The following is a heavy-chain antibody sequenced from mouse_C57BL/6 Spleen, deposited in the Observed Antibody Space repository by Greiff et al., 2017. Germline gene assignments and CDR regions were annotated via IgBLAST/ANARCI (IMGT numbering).Heavy chain of an antibody. V-gene: IGHV1-15*01. CDR3: TSSYDGLYFDV. J-gene: IGHJ1*03. D-gene: IGHD2-3*01. Sequence: VQLQQSGAELVRPGASVTLSCKASGYTFTDYEMHWVKQTPVHGLEWIGAIDPETGGTAYNQKFKGKAILTADKSSSTAYMELRSLTSEDSAVYYGTSSYDGLYFDVWGTGTTVTVSS. CDR1: GYTFTDYE. CDR2: IDPETGGT.